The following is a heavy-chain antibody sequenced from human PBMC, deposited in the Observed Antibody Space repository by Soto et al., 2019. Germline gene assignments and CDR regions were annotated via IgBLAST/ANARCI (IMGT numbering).Heavy chain of an antibody. CDR1: GVSITSHY. V-gene: IGHV4-59*11. D-gene: IGHD3-16*01. CDR3: TVGGAGHPFDY. Sequence: SETLSLTCTVSGVSITSHYWTWIRQPPGKGLEWIGNIHYSGSTNYSPSLKGRVIISVDTSENQSSLKLSSVTTADTAVYYCTVGGAGHPFDYWGQGTLVTVSS. J-gene: IGHJ4*02. CDR2: IHYSGST.